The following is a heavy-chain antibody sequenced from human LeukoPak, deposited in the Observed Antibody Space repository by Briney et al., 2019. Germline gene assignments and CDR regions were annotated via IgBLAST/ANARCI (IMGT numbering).Heavy chain of an antibody. CDR3: ARDRSDYYDTNRFDP. D-gene: IGHD3-22*01. CDR2: IYYSGST. CDR1: GGSISSGDYY. V-gene: IGHV4-30-4*01. Sequence: SQTLSLTCTVSGGSISSGDYYWSWIRQPPGKGLEWIGYIYYSGSTYYNPSLKSRVTISVDTSKNQFSLKLSSVTAADTAVYYCARDRSDYYDTNRFDPWGQGTLVTVSS. J-gene: IGHJ5*02.